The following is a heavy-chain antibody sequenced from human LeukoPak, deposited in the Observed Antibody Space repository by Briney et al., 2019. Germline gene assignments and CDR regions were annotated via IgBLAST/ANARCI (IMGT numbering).Heavy chain of an antibody. CDR2: IIPILGIA. V-gene: IGHV1-69*02. CDR3: ARAGLRCSSTNCPFDY. D-gene: IGHD2-2*01. J-gene: IGHJ4*02. Sequence: SVKVSCKASGGTFSRYTISWVRQAPGQGLEWMGRIIPILGIANYAQKFQGRVTITADKSTSTAYMELSSLRSEDTAVYYCARAGLRCSSTNCPFDYWGQGTLVTVSS. CDR1: GGTFSRYT.